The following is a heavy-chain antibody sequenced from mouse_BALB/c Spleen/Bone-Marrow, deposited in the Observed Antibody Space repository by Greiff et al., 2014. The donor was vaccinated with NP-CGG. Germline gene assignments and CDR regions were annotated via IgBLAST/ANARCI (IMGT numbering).Heavy chain of an antibody. D-gene: IGHD3-1*01. Sequence: VQLQQSGAELMKPGASVKISCKATGYTFSSYWIEWVKQRPGHGLEWIEEILPGSGSTNCNEKFKGKATFTADTSSNTAYMQPSSRTSEASAVNYCAKELGLRLAYWGQGTLVTVSA. CDR2: ILPGSGST. CDR1: GYTFSSYW. J-gene: IGHJ3*01. V-gene: IGHV1-9*01. CDR3: AKELGLRLAY.